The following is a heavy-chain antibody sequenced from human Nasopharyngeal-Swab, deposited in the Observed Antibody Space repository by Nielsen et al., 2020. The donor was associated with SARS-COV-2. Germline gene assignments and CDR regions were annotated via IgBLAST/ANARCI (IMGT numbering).Heavy chain of an antibody. CDR2: INPDGGSA. CDR1: GYTFTRYY. V-gene: IGHV1-46*01. D-gene: IGHD2-15*01. Sequence: ASVKVSCKASGYTFTRYYIHWVRQAPGQGLEWMGIINPDGGSARYSQNFQGRVTMTRDTSTNTVYMELYSLTSEDTAVYYCARGGDPREVVAATDCFDPWGQGTLVTVSS. CDR3: ARGGDPREVVAATDCFDP. J-gene: IGHJ5*02.